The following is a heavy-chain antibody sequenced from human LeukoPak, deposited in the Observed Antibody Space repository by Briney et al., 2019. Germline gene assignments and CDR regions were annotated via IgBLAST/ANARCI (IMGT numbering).Heavy chain of an antibody. V-gene: IGHV4-59*01. CDR1: GDSISSYY. CDR3: AREQSLSRDGYNWGWFDP. Sequence: SETLSLTCTVSGDSISSYYWNWIRQPPGKGLEWIGHIHYSGSTNYNPSFKNRVTISVDTSKNQFSLELNSVTAADTAVYYCAREQSLSRDGYNWGWFDPWGQGTLVTVSS. D-gene: IGHD5-24*01. J-gene: IGHJ5*02. CDR2: IHYSGST.